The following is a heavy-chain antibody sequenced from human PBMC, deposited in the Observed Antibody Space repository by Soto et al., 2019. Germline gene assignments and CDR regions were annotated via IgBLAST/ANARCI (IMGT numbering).Heavy chain of an antibody. Sequence: SVKVSCKASGYTFTSYDINWVRQATGQGLEWMGWMNPNSGNTGYAYKFQGRVTMTRNTSIGTAYMELSSLRSEDTAVYYCARGPDYYDSGSSRGDRDSRGQGPLVTVSS. CDR2: MNPNSGNT. J-gene: IGHJ4*02. D-gene: IGHD3-10*01. CDR3: ARGPDYYDSGSSRGDRDS. V-gene: IGHV1-8*01. CDR1: GYTFTSYD.